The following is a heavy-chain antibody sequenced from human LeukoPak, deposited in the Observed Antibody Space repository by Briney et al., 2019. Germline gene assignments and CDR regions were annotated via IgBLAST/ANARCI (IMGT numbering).Heavy chain of an antibody. V-gene: IGHV4-39*01. CDR1: GDSVSNDKYY. J-gene: IGHJ4*02. CDR3: ARLGWWDS. CDR2: NSGST. D-gene: IGHD2-15*01. Sequence: PSETLSLTCTVSGDSVSNDKYYWGWIRQPPGKGLEWIGSNSGSTYYNPSPNSRVTISVGTSKNQFSLKLSSVTAADTAVYYCARLGWWDSWGQGTLVTVSS.